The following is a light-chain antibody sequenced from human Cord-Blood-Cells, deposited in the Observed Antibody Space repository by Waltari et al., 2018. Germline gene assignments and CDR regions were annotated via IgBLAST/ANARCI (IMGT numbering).Light chain of an antibody. V-gene: IGLV2-11*02. J-gene: IGLJ2*01. CDR1: SSRVGRYNL. CDR2: DVS. Sequence: QSALTQPRPGSGFLGRSVTIPCTGTSSRVGRYNLVSWYQQHPGKAPKLMINDVSKRPSGVPDRFSGSKSGNTASLTISGLQAEDEADYYCCSYAGSYTVVFGGGTKLTVL. CDR3: CSYAGSYTVV.